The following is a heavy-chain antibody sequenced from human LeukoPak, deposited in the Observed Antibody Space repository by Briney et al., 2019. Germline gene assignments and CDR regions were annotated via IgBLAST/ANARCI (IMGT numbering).Heavy chain of an antibody. Sequence: GASVKVSCKASGGSFSSYIISWVRQAPGQGLEWMGRIIPVIGITNYAEKFQGRVTITTNKSTSTVYMELSSLTSEDTAVYYCADSGGSVMVTAMQYFQQWGQGTLVTVSS. V-gene: IGHV1-69*02. CDR2: IIPVIGIT. CDR1: GGSFSSYI. J-gene: IGHJ1*01. CDR3: ADSGGSVMVTAMQYFQQ. D-gene: IGHD2-21*02.